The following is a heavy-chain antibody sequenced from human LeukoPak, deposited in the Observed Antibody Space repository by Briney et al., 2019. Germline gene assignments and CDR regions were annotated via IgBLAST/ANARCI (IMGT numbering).Heavy chain of an antibody. Sequence: PGGSLRLSCAASGLTFNNAWMNWVRQAPGKGLEWVGRVKSKADGGSIDYGAPVKGRFTISRDDSKNTLYLQMNSLNTEDTAVYYCATEKSSIWSWDFWGRGTLVTVSS. CDR2: VKSKADGGSI. D-gene: IGHD6-13*01. J-gene: IGHJ4*02. V-gene: IGHV3-15*07. CDR1: GLTFNNAW. CDR3: ATEKSSIWSWDF.